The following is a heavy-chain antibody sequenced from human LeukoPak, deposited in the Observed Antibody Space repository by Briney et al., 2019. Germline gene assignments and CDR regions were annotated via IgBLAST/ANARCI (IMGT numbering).Heavy chain of an antibody. CDR3: ARGGYNYGY. CDR2: IKQDGSDK. CDR1: GGSISSSSYY. Sequence: ETLSLTCTVSGGSISSSSYYWGWIRQPPGKGLEWVANIKQDGSDKYYVDSVKGRFTISKDNAKNSLYPQMNSLRAEDTAVYYCARGGYNYGYWGQGTQVTVSS. D-gene: IGHD5-18*01. J-gene: IGHJ4*02. V-gene: IGHV3-7*01.